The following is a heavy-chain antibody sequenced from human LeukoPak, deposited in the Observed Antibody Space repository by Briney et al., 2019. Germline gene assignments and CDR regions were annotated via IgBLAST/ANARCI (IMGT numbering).Heavy chain of an antibody. J-gene: IGHJ2*01. CDR3: ARAGYSSTWYSRYFDL. CDR2: IGTAGEI. D-gene: IGHD6-13*01. Sequence: GGSLSLSFAASGFTFSSYDMHWVRQATGKGLEWVSAIGTAGEIYYPGSVKGRFTISRENAKNSLYLQMNSLRAGDTAVYYCARAGYSSTWYSRYFDLWGRGTLVTVSS. V-gene: IGHV3-13*01. CDR1: GFTFSSYD.